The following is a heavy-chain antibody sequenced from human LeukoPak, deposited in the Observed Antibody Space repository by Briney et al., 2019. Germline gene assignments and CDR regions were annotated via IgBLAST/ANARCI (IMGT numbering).Heavy chain of an antibody. J-gene: IGHJ4*02. Sequence: SETLSLTRAVYGGSFSGYYWSWIRQPPGKGLEWIGEINHSGSTNYNPSLKSRVTISVDTSKNQFSLKLSSVTAADTAVYYCARAVVVAATPGYFDYWGKGTLVTVSS. CDR2: INHSGST. CDR1: GGSFSGYY. CDR3: ARAVVVAATPGYFDY. D-gene: IGHD2-15*01. V-gene: IGHV4-34*01.